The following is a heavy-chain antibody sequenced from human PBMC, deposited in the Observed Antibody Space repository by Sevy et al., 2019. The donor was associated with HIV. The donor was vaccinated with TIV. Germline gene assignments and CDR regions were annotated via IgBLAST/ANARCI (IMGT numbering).Heavy chain of an antibody. CDR1: GGSISSGGYY. CDR2: IYYSGST. CDR3: ASREGARGEGYFDY. J-gene: IGHJ4*02. V-gene: IGHV4-31*03. Sequence: SETLSLTCTVSGGSISSGGYYWSWIRQHPGKGLEWIGYIYYSGSTYYNPSLKSRVTISVDTSKNQFSLRLSSVTAAYSAVYYCASREGARGEGYFDYWGQGTLVTVSS. D-gene: IGHD3-10*01.